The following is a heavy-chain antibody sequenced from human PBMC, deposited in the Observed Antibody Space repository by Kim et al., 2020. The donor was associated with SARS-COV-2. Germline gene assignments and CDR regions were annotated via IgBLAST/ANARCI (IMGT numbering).Heavy chain of an antibody. CDR2: IDPSDSYT. CDR1: GYSFTSYW. CDR3: ARQRAVRWGNSGSYDDY. D-gene: IGHD1-26*01. V-gene: IGHV5-10-1*01. J-gene: IGHJ4*02. Sequence: GESLKISCKGSGYSFTSYWISWVRQMPGKGLEWMGRIDPSDSYTNYSPSFQGHVTISADKSISTAYLQWSSLKASDTAMYYCARQRAVRWGNSGSYDDYWGQGTLVTVSS.